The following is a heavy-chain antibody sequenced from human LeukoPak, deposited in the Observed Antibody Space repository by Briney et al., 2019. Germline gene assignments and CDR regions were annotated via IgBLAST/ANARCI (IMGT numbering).Heavy chain of an antibody. CDR3: ARADEYYYDSSGYYYVRGWFDP. D-gene: IGHD3-22*01. V-gene: IGHV4-34*01. Sequence: SETLSLTCSVSGGSISGYYWSWIRQPPGKGLEWIGEINHSGSTNYNPSLKSRVTISVDTSKNQFSLKLSSVTAADTAVYYCARADEYYYDSSGYYYVRGWFDPWGQGTLVTVSS. CDR1: GGSISGYY. J-gene: IGHJ5*02. CDR2: INHSGST.